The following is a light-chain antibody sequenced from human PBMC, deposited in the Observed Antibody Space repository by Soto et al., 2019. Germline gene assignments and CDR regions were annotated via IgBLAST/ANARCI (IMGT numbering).Light chain of an antibody. J-gene: IGKJ1*01. CDR2: WAS. Sequence: DIVVAQSPDSLAVSLGETATINCRSSQSILYSSNNKNYLAWYQQKPGQPPKLLIYWASTRDSGVPDRFSGSGSEPDFTLTISSLQPEDAAVYYCNHYYTTPPGTFGQGTRVEI. CDR3: NHYYTTPPGT. CDR1: QSILYSSNNKNY. V-gene: IGKV4-1*01.